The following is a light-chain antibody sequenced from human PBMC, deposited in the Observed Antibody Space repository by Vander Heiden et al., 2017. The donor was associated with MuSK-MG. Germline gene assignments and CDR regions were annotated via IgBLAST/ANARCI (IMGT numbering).Light chain of an antibody. V-gene: IGLV2-14*03. Sequence: QSALTQPVSVSGSHAQALTIACIGTSRDVGGYKCDSGYQQPPGKAPKLMIYDVSDRPSGVVNRLSGAQSGNTASRTISGLQSEDEADYYCSSYTSSSTLVFGGGTKLTVL. CDR1: SRDVGGYKC. CDR2: DVS. J-gene: IGLJ2*01. CDR3: SSYTSSSTLV.